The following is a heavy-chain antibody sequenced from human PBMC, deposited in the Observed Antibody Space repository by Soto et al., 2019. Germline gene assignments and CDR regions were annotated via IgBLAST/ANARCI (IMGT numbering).Heavy chain of an antibody. D-gene: IGHD6-6*01. CDR1: GFSFTGYY. CDR3: AKDLTRQLAYWLDP. V-gene: IGHV1-2*02. CDR2: INAHSGGT. J-gene: IGHJ5*02. Sequence: ASVKVSCKASGFSFTGYYIHWLRQAPGQGLEWMGWINAHSGGTEYAQKFQGRVTLTRDTPISTAYMTLSSLRSDDTAIYYCAKDLTRQLAYWLDPWGQGTQVTVSS.